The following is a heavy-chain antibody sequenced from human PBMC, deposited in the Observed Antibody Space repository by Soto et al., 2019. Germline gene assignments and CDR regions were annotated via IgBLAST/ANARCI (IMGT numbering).Heavy chain of an antibody. J-gene: IGHJ4*02. CDR1: GLISNDYA. V-gene: IGHV3-9*02. CDR2: IFWRTGGV. CDR3: VKDESAGGADY. D-gene: IGHD3-10*01. Sequence: EVQLVESGGGLVQPGRSLRLSCEVSGLISNDYAMHWVRQAPGKGLEWVSGIFWRTGGVGYADSVKGRFTVSRDNAKNFLYPQMDSLRSEDTALYYCVKDESAGGADYWGQGTLVTVSS.